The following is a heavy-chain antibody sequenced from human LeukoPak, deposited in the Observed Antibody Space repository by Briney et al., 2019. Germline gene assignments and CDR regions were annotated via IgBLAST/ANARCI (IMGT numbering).Heavy chain of an antibody. CDR1: GGSISNYY. J-gene: IGHJ4*02. CDR3: ARLDAAAGRYLQFFY. V-gene: IGHV4-59*08. Sequence: PSETLSLTYTVSGGSISNYYWSWIRQSPEKGLEWIGYIHDSGSTNYNPSLKSRVTISVDTSKNQFSLKLSSVTAADTAVYYCARLDAAAGRYLQFFYWGQGTLVTVSS. D-gene: IGHD5-24*01. CDR2: IHDSGST.